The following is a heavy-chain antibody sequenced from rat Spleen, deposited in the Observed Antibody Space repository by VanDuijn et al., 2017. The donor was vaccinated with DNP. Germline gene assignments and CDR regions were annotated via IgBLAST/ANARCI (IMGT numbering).Heavy chain of an antibody. CDR1: GFTFTDFS. D-gene: IGHD1-11*01. CDR3: ARWITTAHLDY. CDR2: IRDRANGYTT. Sequence: EVKLLESGGGLVQPGDSMRLSCVASGFTFTDFSMNWIRQPAGKAPEWLGFIRDRANGYTTRYSPSVKGRFTISRDDARSMLYLQMNTLIPEDSATYYCARWITTAHLDYWGQGVMVTVSS. J-gene: IGHJ2*01. V-gene: IGHV7-7*01.